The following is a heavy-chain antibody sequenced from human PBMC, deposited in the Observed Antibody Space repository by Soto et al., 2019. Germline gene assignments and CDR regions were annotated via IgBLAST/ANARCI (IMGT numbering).Heavy chain of an antibody. D-gene: IGHD3-22*01. CDR2: IYYSGST. Sequence: SETLSLTCPVSCFSIGSYYLSLIRTPPGKGLEWIGYIYYSGSTNYNPSLKSRVTISVDTSKNQFSLKLSSVTAADTAVYYCARMGYYYDSSGYYFLFDYWGQGTLVTGSS. CDR3: ARMGYYYDSSGYYFLFDY. V-gene: IGHV4-59*01. CDR1: CFSIGSYY. J-gene: IGHJ4*02.